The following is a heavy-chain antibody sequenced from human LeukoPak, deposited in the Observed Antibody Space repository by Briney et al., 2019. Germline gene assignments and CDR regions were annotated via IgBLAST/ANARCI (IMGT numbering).Heavy chain of an antibody. Sequence: PGGSLRLSCAASGFTFSSYGMHWVRQAPGKGLEWVAFIRYDGSNKYYADSVKGRFTISRDNSKNTLYLQMNSMRAEDMAVYDCAKDIRQAYYYNSSEDYWGQGTLVTVSS. CDR2: IRYDGSNK. CDR3: AKDIRQAYYYNSSEDY. V-gene: IGHV3-30*02. J-gene: IGHJ4*02. D-gene: IGHD3-22*01. CDR1: GFTFSSYG.